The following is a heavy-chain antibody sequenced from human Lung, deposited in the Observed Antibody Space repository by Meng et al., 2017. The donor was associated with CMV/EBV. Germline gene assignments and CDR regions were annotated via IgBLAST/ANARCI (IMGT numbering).Heavy chain of an antibody. D-gene: IGHD3-22*01. CDR3: ARVYYDTSGSSHYFDF. CDR1: GYTFTGYY. CDR2: INPYTGGT. V-gene: IGHV1-2*02. J-gene: IGHJ4*02. Sequence: ASLKVSCKASGYTFTGYYMHWVRQAPGQGLEWMGWINPYTGGTNYPQKFQGRVTITRDTSISTAYMDLSRLRSDDTAVYYCARVYYDTSGSSHYFDFWGQGTLVXVSS.